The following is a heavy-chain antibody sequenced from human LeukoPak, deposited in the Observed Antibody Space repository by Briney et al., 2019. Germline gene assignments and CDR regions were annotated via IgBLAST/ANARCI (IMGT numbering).Heavy chain of an antibody. D-gene: IGHD3-3*01. J-gene: IGHJ4*02. Sequence: GGSLRLSCAASGFTLSTYAMHWVRQAPGRGLEWVAVISYNSSNYYYADSVKGRFTISRDNAKNSLYLQMNTLRPEDTAVYYCARERQNKDFWSGGDYWGQGTLVTVSS. CDR3: ARERQNKDFWSGGDY. CDR2: ISYNSSNY. V-gene: IGHV3-30-3*01. CDR1: GFTLSTYA.